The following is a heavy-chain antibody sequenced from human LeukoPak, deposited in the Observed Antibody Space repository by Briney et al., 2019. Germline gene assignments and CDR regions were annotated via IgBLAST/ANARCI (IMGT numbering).Heavy chain of an antibody. J-gene: IGHJ4*02. CDR3: ATMGYDSSGYPLFDY. CDR2: FDPEDGET. Sequence: GASVKVSCKVSGYTLTELSMHWVRQAPGKGLEWMGGFDPEDGETIYAQKFQGRVTMTEDTSTDTAYMELSSLRSEDTAAYYCATMGYDSSGYPLFDYWGQGTLVTVSS. D-gene: IGHD3-22*01. V-gene: IGHV1-24*01. CDR1: GYTLTELS.